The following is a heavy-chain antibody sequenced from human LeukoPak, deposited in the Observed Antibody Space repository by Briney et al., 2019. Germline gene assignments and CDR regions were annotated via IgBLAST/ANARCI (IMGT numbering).Heavy chain of an antibody. CDR1: GYIFTTYW. CDR2: IYPGDSDT. J-gene: IGHJ3*02. V-gene: IGHV5-51*01. D-gene: IGHD3-10*01. CDR3: ARTYGSGTYYNRVGAFDI. Sequence: GESLKISCKGSGYIFTTYWIGWVRQMPGKGLEWMGIIYPGDSDTRYSPSFQGQVTISADKSISTAYLQWSSLKAADTAMYYCARTYGSGTYYNRVGAFDIWGQGTMVTVSS.